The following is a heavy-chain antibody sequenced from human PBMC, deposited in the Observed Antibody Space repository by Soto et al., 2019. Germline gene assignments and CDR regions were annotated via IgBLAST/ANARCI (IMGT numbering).Heavy chain of an antibody. CDR1: GFTFSGSD. Sequence: GGSLRLSCAASGFTFSGSDINWVRQASGKGLEWVGYIRTKTNSYATEYAASVRGRFIISRDDSKNTAYLQMASLKTEDTAVYYCFHSFYRMDIWGKGTTVTVSS. D-gene: IGHD3-16*02. J-gene: IGHJ6*04. CDR3: FHSFYRMDI. CDR2: IRTKTNSYAT. V-gene: IGHV3-73*01.